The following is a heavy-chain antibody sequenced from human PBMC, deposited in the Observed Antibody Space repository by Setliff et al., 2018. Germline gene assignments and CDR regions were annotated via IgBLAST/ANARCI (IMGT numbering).Heavy chain of an antibody. J-gene: IGHJ4*02. CDR3: ATLTGDRGVDY. Sequence: PLETLSLTCAVSGYSISSGYNWGWIRQPPGKGLECIASIYYRGSTSYNSSLKSRVSISVDTSKNQFSLNLNSVTAADTAVYYCATLTGDRGVDYWGQGRLVTVSS. D-gene: IGHD7-27*01. CDR1: GYSISSGYN. CDR2: IYYRGST. V-gene: IGHV4-38-2*01.